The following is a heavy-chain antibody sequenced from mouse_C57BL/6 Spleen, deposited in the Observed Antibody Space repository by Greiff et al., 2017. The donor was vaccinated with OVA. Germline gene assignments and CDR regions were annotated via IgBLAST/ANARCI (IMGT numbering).Heavy chain of an antibody. J-gene: IGHJ4*01. CDR2: ISGGGGNT. V-gene: IGHV5-9*01. D-gene: IGHD2-4*01. CDR1: GFTFSSYT. Sequence: EVHLVESGGGLVKPGGSLKLSCAASGFTFSSYTMSWVRQTPEKRLEWVATISGGGGNTYYPDSVKGRFTISRDNAKNTLYLQMSSLRSEDTALYYCARHVGDDYDGYAMDYWGQGTSVTVSS. CDR3: ARHVGDDYDGYAMDY.